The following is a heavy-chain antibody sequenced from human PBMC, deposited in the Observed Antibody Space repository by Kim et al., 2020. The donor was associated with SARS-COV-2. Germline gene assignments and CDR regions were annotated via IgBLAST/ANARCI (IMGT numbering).Heavy chain of an antibody. CDR3: TIRGYCSSNNWFDS. D-gene: IGHD2-2*01. CDR1: GFTLSSYA. Sequence: SVKVSCKASGFTLSSYAIHWVRQAPGQGLEWMGRIVPDHGIANYAQKFQGRVTITADTSTNTAYMELSSLRSEDTAVYYCTIRGYCSSNNWFDSLG. J-gene: IGHJ5*01. CDR2: IVPDHGIA. V-gene: IGHV1-69*04.